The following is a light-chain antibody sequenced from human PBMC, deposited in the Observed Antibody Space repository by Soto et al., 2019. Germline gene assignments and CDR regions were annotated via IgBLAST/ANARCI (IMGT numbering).Light chain of an antibody. Sequence: EIVLTQSPGTLSLSPGERATLSCRASQSVSRNYLAWFQKKPGQAPSLLIYDASTRATGIPDKFGGSGSGTDFTLTISRLEPEDFAVYFCQQYFTSPITFGQGTRLEIK. CDR1: QSVSRNY. J-gene: IGKJ5*01. CDR3: QQYFTSPIT. V-gene: IGKV3-20*01. CDR2: DAS.